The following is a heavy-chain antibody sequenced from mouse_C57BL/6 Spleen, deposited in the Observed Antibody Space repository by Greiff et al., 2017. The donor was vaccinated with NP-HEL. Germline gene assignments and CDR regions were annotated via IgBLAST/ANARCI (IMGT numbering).Heavy chain of an antibody. CDR3: ARDSRNYYGSSYGYFDV. V-gene: IGHV3-6*01. J-gene: IGHJ1*03. D-gene: IGHD1-1*01. Sequence: EVQLQESGPGLVKPSQSLSLTCSVTGYSITSGYYWNWIRQFPGNKLEWMGYISYDGSNNYNPSLKNRISITRDTSKNQFFLKLNSVTTEDTATYYCARDSRNYYGSSYGYFDVWGTGTTVTVSS. CDR2: ISYDGSN. CDR1: GYSITSGYY.